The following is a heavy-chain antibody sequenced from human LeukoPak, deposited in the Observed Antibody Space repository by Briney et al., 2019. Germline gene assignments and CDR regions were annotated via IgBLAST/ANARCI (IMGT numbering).Heavy chain of an antibody. CDR3: ARDLGYYGSGSLGYFDY. CDR2: IYTSGST. J-gene: IGHJ4*02. D-gene: IGHD3-10*01. V-gene: IGHV4-4*07. CDR1: GGSISSYY. Sequence: SETLSLTCTVSGGSISSYYWSWIRQPAGKGLEWIGRIYTSGSTNYNPSLKSRVTVSVDTSKNQFSLKLSSVTAADTAVYYCARDLGYYGSGSLGYFDYWGQGTLVTVSS.